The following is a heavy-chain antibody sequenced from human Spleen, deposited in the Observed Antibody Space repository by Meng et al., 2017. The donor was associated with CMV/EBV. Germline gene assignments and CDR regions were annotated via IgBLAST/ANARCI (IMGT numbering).Heavy chain of an antibody. CDR1: GGSISSFY. J-gene: IGHJ6*02. CDR3: PRGLVYYYGWNPPYGMDV. V-gene: IGHV4-59*01. CDR2: ISNSGST. Sequence: SETLSLTCTVSGGSISSFYWTWIRQPPGKGLEWIGYISNSGSTNYNPSLKSRLTMSVDASKNQFSLNLSSVTAADTAVYFCPRGLVYYYGWNPPYGMDVWGQGTTVTVSS. D-gene: IGHD3-10*01.